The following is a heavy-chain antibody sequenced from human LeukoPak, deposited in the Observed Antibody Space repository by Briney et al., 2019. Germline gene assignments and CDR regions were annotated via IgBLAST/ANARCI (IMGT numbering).Heavy chain of an antibody. V-gene: IGHV3-11*01. CDR1: GFTFSDYY. CDR3: ARDIVATTLFDY. J-gene: IGHJ4*02. CDR2: ISSSGSTI. D-gene: IGHD5-12*01. Sequence: PGGSLRLSCAASGFTFSDYYMSWIRQAPGKGLEWVSYISSSGSTIYYADSVKGRFTSSRDNAKNSLYLQMNSLRAEDTAVYYCARDIVATTLFDYWGQGTLVTVSS.